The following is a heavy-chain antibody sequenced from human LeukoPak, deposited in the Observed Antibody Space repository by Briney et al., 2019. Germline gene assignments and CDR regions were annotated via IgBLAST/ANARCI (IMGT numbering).Heavy chain of an antibody. V-gene: IGHV1-18*01. Sequence: ASMKVSCKASGYNFTSYGISWVRQATGPGLAWMGWISAYNGNTNYAKKLQGRVTMTTDTSTSTAYMELRSLRSDDTGVYYGASAPGYGGYEVDYWGQGTLVTVSS. CDR3: ASAPGYGGYEVDY. D-gene: IGHD5-12*01. CDR1: GYNFTSYG. CDR2: ISAYNGNT. J-gene: IGHJ4*02.